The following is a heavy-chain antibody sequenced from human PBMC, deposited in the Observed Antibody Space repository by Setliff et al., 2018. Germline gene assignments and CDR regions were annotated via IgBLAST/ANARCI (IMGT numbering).Heavy chain of an antibody. CDR2: IYFSGST. CDR3: AREVAGTYHYFDP. Sequence: TLSPTCTVSGGSIDSGDYYWNWIRQPPGKGLEWIGYIYFSGSTYYNPSLKSRVTLSLDTSKNQFSLKLNSVTAADTALYFCAREVAGTYHYFDPWGQGTLVTVSS. J-gene: IGHJ5*02. D-gene: IGHD6-19*01. CDR1: GGSIDSGDYY. V-gene: IGHV4-30-4*08.